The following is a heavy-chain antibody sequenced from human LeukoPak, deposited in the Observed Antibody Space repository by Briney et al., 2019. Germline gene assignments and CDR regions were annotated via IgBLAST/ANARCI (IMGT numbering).Heavy chain of an antibody. Sequence: QPGGSPRLPCAASGFTFSSYAMSWVRQAPGKGLEWVSVISGSGGTTHYADSVRGRFTISRDNSKNTLYLQMNSLRGEDTAVYYCAKDGQVNQPDCLFTDWGQGTLVIVVS. CDR2: ISGSGGTT. J-gene: IGHJ4*02. D-gene: IGHD2-21*01. CDR1: GFTFSSYA. V-gene: IGHV3-23*01. CDR3: AKDGQVNQPDCLFTD.